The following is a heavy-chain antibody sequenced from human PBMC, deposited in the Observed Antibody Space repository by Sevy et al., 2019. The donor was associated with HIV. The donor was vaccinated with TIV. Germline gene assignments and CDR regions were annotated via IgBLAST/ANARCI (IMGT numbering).Heavy chain of an antibody. V-gene: IGHV1-18*01. D-gene: IGHD2-15*01. CDR3: ARAYCSGGRCYSLAY. J-gene: IGHJ4*02. CDR1: GYTFNTYR. CDR2: VSPHNGAT. Sequence: ASVKVSCKVSGYTFNTYRIHWVRQAPGQGLEWMGWVSPHNGATNYAQRLQGRITMFTDSSTSTAYMELRNLRSDDTALYYCARAYCSGGRCYSLAYWGQGTLVTVSS.